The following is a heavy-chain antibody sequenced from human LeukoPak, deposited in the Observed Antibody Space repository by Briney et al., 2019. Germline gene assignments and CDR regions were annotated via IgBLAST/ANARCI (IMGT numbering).Heavy chain of an antibody. V-gene: IGHV3-23*01. CDR3: AKVLRLGEFAFDI. CDR2: ISGSGGST. J-gene: IGHJ3*02. CDR1: GFTFSNYG. Sequence: PGGSLRLSCAASGFTFSNYGITWVRQAPGKGLEWVSAISGSGGSTYYADSVKGRFTISRDNSKNTLYLQMNSLRAEDTAVYYCAKVLRLGEFAFDIWGQGTMVTVSS. D-gene: IGHD3-16*01.